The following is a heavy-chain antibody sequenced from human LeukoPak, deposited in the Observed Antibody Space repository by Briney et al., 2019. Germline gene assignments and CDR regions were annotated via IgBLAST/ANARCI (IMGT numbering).Heavy chain of an antibody. CDR1: GYTLTSYD. CDR3: ARVSGGSYHFDY. J-gene: IGHJ4*02. D-gene: IGHD1-26*01. Sequence: GASVKVSCKASGYTLTSYDINWVRQATGQGLEWMGWMNPNSGNTGYAQKFQGRVTMTRNTSISTAYMELSSLRSEDTAVYYCARVSGGSYHFDYWGQGTLVTVSS. V-gene: IGHV1-8*01. CDR2: MNPNSGNT.